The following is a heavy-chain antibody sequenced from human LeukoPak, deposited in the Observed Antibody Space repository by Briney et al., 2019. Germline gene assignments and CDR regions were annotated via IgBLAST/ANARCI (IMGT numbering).Heavy chain of an antibody. D-gene: IGHD2-8*01. J-gene: IGHJ4*02. CDR3: ASERCTVISHDLDY. CDR1: GFTFSNYE. V-gene: IGHV3-48*03. Sequence: GGSLTLSCAASGFTFSNYELNWVRQAPGKGLAWVAYISSSGSTIYYADSVKGRFTISRDNAKNSLFLQVNSLRAEDTAVYYCASERCTVISHDLDYWGQGTLVTVSS. CDR2: ISSSGSTI.